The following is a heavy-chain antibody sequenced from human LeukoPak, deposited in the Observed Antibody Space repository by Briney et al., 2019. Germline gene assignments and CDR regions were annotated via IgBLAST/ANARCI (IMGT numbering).Heavy chain of an antibody. Sequence: GSLRLSCAASGFTFSSYWMSWVRQPPGKGLEWIGEINHSGSTNYNPSLKSRVTISVDTSKNQFSLKLSSVTAADTAVYYCARVVVVVAATLGWFDPWGQGTLVTVSS. J-gene: IGHJ5*02. CDR2: INHSGST. V-gene: IGHV4-34*01. CDR1: GFTFSSYW. D-gene: IGHD2-15*01. CDR3: ARVVVVVAATLGWFDP.